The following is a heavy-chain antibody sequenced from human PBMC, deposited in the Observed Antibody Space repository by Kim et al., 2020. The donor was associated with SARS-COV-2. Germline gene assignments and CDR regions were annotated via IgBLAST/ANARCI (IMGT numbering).Heavy chain of an antibody. CDR3: ARDYTYYYASGNYTNWFDP. J-gene: IGHJ5*02. V-gene: IGHV3-74*01. CDR1: GFTFRAYW. CDR2: INNDGSST. Sequence: GGSLRLSCAASGFTFRAYWMHWVRQAPGKGLVWVSRINNDGSSTSCADSVKGRFTISRDNAKNTLYLQMNSLRAEDTAVYYCARDYTYYYASGNYTNWFDPWGQGTLVTVSS. D-gene: IGHD3-10*01.